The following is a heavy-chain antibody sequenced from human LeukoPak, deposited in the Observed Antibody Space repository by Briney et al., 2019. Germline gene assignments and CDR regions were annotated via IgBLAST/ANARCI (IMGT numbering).Heavy chain of an antibody. CDR3: ARDSWGYSNY. CDR1: GFTFSNYW. Sequence: GGSLRLSCAASGFTFSNYWMSWVRQAPGKGLGWGANIKQDGSEKYYVDSVRGRFTISRDNAKNTLYLHMKRLRAEDTAVYYSARDSWGYSNYWGQGTLVTVSS. J-gene: IGHJ4*02. D-gene: IGHD5-12*01. CDR2: IKQDGSEK. V-gene: IGHV3-7*01.